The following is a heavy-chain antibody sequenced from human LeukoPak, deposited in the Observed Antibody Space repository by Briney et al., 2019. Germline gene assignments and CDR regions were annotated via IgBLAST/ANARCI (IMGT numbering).Heavy chain of an antibody. D-gene: IGHD3-3*01. J-gene: IGHJ6*02. CDR1: GFTFSSYG. CDR3: ARDAVYYDFWSGYTNKYYYYYGMDV. V-gene: IGHV3-33*01. Sequence: GRSLRLSCAASGFTFSSYGMHWVRQAPGKGLEWVAVIWYDGSNKYYADSVKGRFTISRDNSKNTLYLQMNSLRAEDTAVYYCARDAVYYDFWSGYTNKYYYYYGMDVWGQGTTVTVSS. CDR2: IWYDGSNK.